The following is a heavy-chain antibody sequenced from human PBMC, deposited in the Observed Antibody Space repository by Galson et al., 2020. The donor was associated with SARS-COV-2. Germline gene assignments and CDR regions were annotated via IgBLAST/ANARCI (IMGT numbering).Heavy chain of an antibody. CDR1: GYTFTSYG. Sequence: ASVKVSCKASGYTFTSYGINWVRQAPGQGLEWMGWISAYNGNTNYAQKLQGRVTMTTDTSTSTAYMELRSLRSDDTAVYYCARYYYYGSGSYYNVHYYYYGMDVWGQGTTVTVSS. V-gene: IGHV1-18*04. J-gene: IGHJ6*02. D-gene: IGHD3-10*01. CDR3: ARYYYYGSGSYYNVHYYYYGMDV. CDR2: ISAYNGNT.